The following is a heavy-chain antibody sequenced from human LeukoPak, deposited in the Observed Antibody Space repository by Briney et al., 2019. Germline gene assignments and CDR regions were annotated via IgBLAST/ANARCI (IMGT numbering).Heavy chain of an antibody. V-gene: IGHV3-48*03. Sequence: PGGSLRLSCAASGFTFSSYEMNWVRQAPGKGLEWVSYISSSGSTIYNADSVKGRFTISRDNAKNSLYLQMNSLRAEDTAVYYCARALGYCSGGSCHLDYWGQGTLVTVSS. CDR3: ARALGYCSGGSCHLDY. CDR2: ISSSGSTI. D-gene: IGHD2-15*01. J-gene: IGHJ4*02. CDR1: GFTFSSYE.